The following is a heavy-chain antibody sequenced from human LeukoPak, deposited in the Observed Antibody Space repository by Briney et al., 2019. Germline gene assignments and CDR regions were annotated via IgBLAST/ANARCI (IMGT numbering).Heavy chain of an antibody. CDR2: IYTNGCT. CDR1: GCSISSYY. V-gene: IGHV4-4*07. J-gene: IGHJ4*02. D-gene: IGHD3-3*01. CDR3: ARHGYYDFWSGYYFDY. Sequence: PAETLSLTCTVSGCSISSYYWNWIRQPAGKGLEWIGRIYTNGCTKYNASLKIRVTISEDTSKIQFSLKRSSVTAADTAVYYCARHGYYDFWSGYYFDYWGQGTLVTAS.